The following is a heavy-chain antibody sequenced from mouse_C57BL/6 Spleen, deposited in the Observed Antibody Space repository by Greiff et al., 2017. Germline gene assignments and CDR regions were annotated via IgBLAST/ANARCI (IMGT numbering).Heavy chain of an antibody. CDR1: GYTFTDYY. CDR2: INPYNGGT. Sequence: EVQLQQSGPVLVKPGASVKMSCKASGYTFTDYYMNWVKQSHGKSLEWIGVINPYNGGTSYNQKFKGKATLTVDKSSSTAYMELNSLTSEDSAVYYCARYDYGSSYLDYWGQGTTLTVSS. CDR3: ARYDYGSSYLDY. J-gene: IGHJ2*01. D-gene: IGHD1-1*01. V-gene: IGHV1-19*01.